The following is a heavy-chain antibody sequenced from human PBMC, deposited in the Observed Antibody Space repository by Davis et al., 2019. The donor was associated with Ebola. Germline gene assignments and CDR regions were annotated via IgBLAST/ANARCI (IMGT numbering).Heavy chain of an antibody. D-gene: IGHD1-26*01. CDR2: IKQDGSEK. CDR3: AKGALEWELDWFDP. J-gene: IGHJ5*02. CDR1: GFTFSSYW. Sequence: GESLKTPCAASGFTFSSYWMSRVRQAPGKGLEWVANIKQDGSEKYYVDSVKGRFTISRDNAKNSLYLQMNSLRAEDTAVYYCAKGALEWELDWFDPWGQGTLVTVSS. V-gene: IGHV3-7*03.